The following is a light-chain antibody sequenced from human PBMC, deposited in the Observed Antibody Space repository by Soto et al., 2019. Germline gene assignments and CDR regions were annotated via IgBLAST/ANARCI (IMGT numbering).Light chain of an antibody. Sequence: ELVMTQSPAPLSVSPAARATLSCRASQSVSSYLAWYQQKPGQAPRLLIYGASSRATAIPARFSGSGSGTEFTLTISSLQSEDFAVYYCQQYDNWPLTFGGGTKVDIK. CDR3: QQYDNWPLT. J-gene: IGKJ4*01. CDR1: QSVSSY. CDR2: GAS. V-gene: IGKV3-15*01.